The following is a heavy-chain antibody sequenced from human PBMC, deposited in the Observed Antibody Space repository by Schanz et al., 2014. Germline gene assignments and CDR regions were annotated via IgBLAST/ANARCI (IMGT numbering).Heavy chain of an antibody. CDR1: GYTLSAYS. Sequence: QVQLVQSGTQVKKPGASVKVSCKASGYTLSAYSLHWVRQAPGQGLEWMGRIIPSLGLAKYEQKFQDKVTITADTSTTTAYMELSGLRSEDTAVYYCARDRLECGAECYSVEVFEIWGQGTLXIVSS. V-gene: IGHV1-69*09. CDR2: IIPSLGLA. D-gene: IGHD2-21*01. J-gene: IGHJ4*02. CDR3: ARDRLECGAECYSVEVFEI.